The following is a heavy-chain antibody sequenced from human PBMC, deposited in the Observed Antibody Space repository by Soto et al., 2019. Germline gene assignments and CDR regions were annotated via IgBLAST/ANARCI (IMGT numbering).Heavy chain of an antibody. V-gene: IGHV3-21*01. CDR3: ARDFLTGYYNNRFAP. J-gene: IGHJ5*02. D-gene: IGHD3-9*01. Sequence: GWSLRLSSAASGFTFSSYSMNWVRQAPGKGLEWVSSISSSSSYIYYADSVKGRFTISRDNAKNSLYLQMNSLRAEDTAVYYCARDFLTGYYNNRFAPLVPGTMVTVAS. CDR2: ISSSSSYI. CDR1: GFTFSSYS.